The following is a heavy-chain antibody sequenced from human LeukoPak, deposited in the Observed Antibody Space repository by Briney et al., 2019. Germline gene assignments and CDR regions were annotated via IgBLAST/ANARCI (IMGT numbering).Heavy chain of an antibody. Sequence: SETLSLTCAVSGYSISSGYYWGWIRQPPGKGLEWIGSIYHSGSTYNNPSLKSRVTISVDTFKNQFSLKLSSVTAADTAVFYCAKWGTTAFDYWGQGILVTVSS. J-gene: IGHJ4*02. CDR3: AKWGTTAFDY. CDR1: GYSISSGYY. CDR2: IYHSGST. V-gene: IGHV4-38-2*01. D-gene: IGHD4-17*01.